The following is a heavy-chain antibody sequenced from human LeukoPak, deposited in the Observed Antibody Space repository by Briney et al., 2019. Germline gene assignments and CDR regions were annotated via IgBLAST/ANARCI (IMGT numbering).Heavy chain of an antibody. CDR3: ARGQGYYGGNLVDY. J-gene: IGHJ4*02. CDR2: INHSGST. Sequence: SETLSLTCAVYGGSFSGYYWSWIRQPPGKGLEWIGEINHSGSTNHNPSLKSRVTISVDTSKNQFSLKLSSVTAADTAVYYCARGQGYYGGNLVDYWGQGTLVTVSS. D-gene: IGHD4-23*01. V-gene: IGHV4-34*01. CDR1: GGSFSGYY.